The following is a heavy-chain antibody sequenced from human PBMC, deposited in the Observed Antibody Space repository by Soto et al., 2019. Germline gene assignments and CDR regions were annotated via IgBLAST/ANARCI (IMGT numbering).Heavy chain of an antibody. CDR1: GGTFSSYT. D-gene: IGHD4-4*01. J-gene: IGHJ4*02. V-gene: IGHV1-69*02. CDR2: IIPILGIA. Sequence: QVQLVQSGAEVKKPGSSVKVSCKASGGTFSSYTISWVRQAPGQGLEWMGRIIPILGIANYAQKFQGRVTITADKSTSTAYMELSSLRSEDTAVYYCARAGHDYNYRDYFDYWGQGTLVTVSS. CDR3: ARAGHDYNYRDYFDY.